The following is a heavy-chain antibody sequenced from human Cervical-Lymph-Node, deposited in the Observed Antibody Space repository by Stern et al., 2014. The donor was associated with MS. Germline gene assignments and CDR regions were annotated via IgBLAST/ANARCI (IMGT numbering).Heavy chain of an antibody. CDR2: LYSGGSTT. Sequence: EEQLVESGGGLVQPGGSLRLSCAASGFAFSSYWMHWVRQAPGKGLVWVSRLYSGGSTTNYADSVKGRFTISRDNARNTLYLQMNSLRAEDTAVYYCARGAVAGTGRDAFDLWGQGTVVTVSS. CDR1: GFAFSSYW. CDR3: ARGAVAGTGRDAFDL. D-gene: IGHD6-19*01. J-gene: IGHJ3*01. V-gene: IGHV3-74*02.